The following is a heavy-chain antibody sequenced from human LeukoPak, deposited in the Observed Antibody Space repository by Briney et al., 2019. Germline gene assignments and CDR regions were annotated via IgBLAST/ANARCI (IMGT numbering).Heavy chain of an antibody. Sequence: GGSLRLSCAASGFTFSSYGIHWVRQAPGKGLEWVAFIRYDGSNKYYADSVKGRFTISRDNSKNTLYLQMNSLRAEDTAVYYCAKGSKAVLFTRDYNMDVWGKGTTVTISS. CDR3: AKGSKAVLFTRDYNMDV. V-gene: IGHV3-30*02. CDR2: IRYDGSNK. CDR1: GFTFSSYG. D-gene: IGHD6-19*01. J-gene: IGHJ6*03.